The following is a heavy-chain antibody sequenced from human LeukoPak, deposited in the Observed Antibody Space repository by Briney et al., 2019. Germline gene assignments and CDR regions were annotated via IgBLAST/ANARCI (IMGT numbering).Heavy chain of an antibody. D-gene: IGHD2-2*01. CDR3: ARGVGYCSSTSCYRNWFDP. CDR2: INHSGST. CDR1: GGSFSGYY. V-gene: IGHV4-34*01. Sequence: SETLSLTCAVYGGSFSGYYWSWIRQPPGKGLEWIGEINHSGSTNYNPSLKSRVTISVDASKNQFSLKLSSVTAAHTAVYYCARGVGYCSSTSCYRNWFDPWGQGTLVTVSS. J-gene: IGHJ5*02.